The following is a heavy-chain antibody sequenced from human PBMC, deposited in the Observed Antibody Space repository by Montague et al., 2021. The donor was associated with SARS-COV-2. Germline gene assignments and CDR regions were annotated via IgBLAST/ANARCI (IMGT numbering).Heavy chain of an antibody. V-gene: IGHV3-21*01. CDR1: GFTFSSYG. D-gene: IGHD5-24*01. J-gene: IGHJ3*02. Sequence: SLRLSCAASGFTFSSYGMNWVRQAPGKGLEWVSSISSSSYIYYADSVKGRFTISRDNAKNSLYLQMNSLRAEDTAVYYCARGVEMATMGDAFDIWGQGTMVTVSS. CDR2: ISSSSYI. CDR3: ARGVEMATMGDAFDI.